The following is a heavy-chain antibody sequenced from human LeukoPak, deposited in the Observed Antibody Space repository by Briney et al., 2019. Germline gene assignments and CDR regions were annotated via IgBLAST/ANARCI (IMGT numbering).Heavy chain of an antibody. CDR2: MNPNSGNT. V-gene: IGHV1-8*01. D-gene: IGHD3-22*01. Sequence: ASVKVSCKASGYTFTNYDINWVRQATGKGLDWMGWMNPNSGNTGYAQKFQGRVTMTRNTSISTGYMELSSLRSEDTAVYYCARFSSGFKPKDFDPWGQGTLVTVSS. CDR1: GYTFTNYD. J-gene: IGHJ5*02. CDR3: ARFSSGFKPKDFDP.